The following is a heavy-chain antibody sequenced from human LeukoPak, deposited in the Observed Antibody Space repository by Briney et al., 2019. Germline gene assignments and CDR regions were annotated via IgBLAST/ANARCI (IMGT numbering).Heavy chain of an antibody. D-gene: IGHD6-13*01. CDR2: IYTSGST. J-gene: IGHJ5*02. V-gene: IGHV4-4*07. CDR3: ARRRIAAAGTGGWSAP. Sequence: SETLSLTCTVSGGSISSYYWSWIRQPAGKGLEWIGRIYTSGSTNYNPSLKSRVTMSVDTSKNQFSLKLSSVTAADTAGYYCARRRIAAAGTGGWSAPWAQETLVTVSS. CDR1: GGSISSYY.